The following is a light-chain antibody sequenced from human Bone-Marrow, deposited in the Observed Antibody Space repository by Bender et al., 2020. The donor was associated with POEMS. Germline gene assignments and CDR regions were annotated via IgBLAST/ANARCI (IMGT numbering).Light chain of an antibody. CDR3: CSSAGLNSWV. V-gene: IGLV2-23*02. CDR2: EVY. CDR1: SSDIGTYNL. J-gene: IGLJ3*02. Sequence: QSALTQPASVSGSPGQSITISCIGTSSDIGTYNLVSWYQQHPGKGPTLLIYEVYKRPSGVSSRFSGSKSANRASLTISGLQSEDEADYYCCSSAGLNSWVFGGGTKVTVL.